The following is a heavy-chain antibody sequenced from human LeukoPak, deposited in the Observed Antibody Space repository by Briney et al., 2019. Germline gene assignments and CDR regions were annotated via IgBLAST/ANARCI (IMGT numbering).Heavy chain of an antibody. Sequence: ASVKVSCKASGYTFTSYGISWVRQAPGQGLEWMGWISAYNGNTNYAQKLQGRVTMTTDTSTSTAYMELRSLRSDDTAVYYCARDGEPYDFWSGTDYWSQGTLVTVSS. CDR1: GYTFTSYG. J-gene: IGHJ4*02. CDR3: ARDGEPYDFWSGTDY. CDR2: ISAYNGNT. D-gene: IGHD3-3*01. V-gene: IGHV1-18*01.